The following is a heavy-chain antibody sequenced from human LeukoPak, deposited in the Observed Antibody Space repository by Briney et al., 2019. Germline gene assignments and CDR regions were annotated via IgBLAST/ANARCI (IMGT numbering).Heavy chain of an antibody. CDR2: IIPIFGTA. Sequence: GASVKVSCKASGGTFSSYAISWVRQAPGQGLEWMGGIIPIFGTANYAQKFQGRVTITTDESTSTAYMELSSLRSEDTAVYYCVLDGYYGSGSRFDYWGQGTLVTVSS. V-gene: IGHV1-69*05. J-gene: IGHJ4*02. CDR1: GGTFSSYA. CDR3: VLDGYYGSGSRFDY. D-gene: IGHD3-10*01.